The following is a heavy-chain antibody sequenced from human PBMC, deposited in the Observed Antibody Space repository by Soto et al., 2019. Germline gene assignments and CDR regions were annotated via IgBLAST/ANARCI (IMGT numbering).Heavy chain of an antibody. J-gene: IGHJ4*02. Sequence: ASVKVSCKGLGYTFTSYGISWVRQAPGQGLEWMGWIRPNDGHTNYAQKFQDRVTMTRDTSTTTVYMDLRSLGSDDTAVYYCAIIGSGDYSDFDYGGQGTLVTVSS. D-gene: IGHD4-4*01. CDR2: IRPNDGHT. CDR3: AIIGSGDYSDFDY. CDR1: GYTFTSYG. V-gene: IGHV1-18*01.